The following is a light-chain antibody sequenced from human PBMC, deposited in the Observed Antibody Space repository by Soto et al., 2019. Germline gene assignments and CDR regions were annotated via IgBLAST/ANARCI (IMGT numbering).Light chain of an antibody. V-gene: IGKV3-11*01. CDR1: QSVSSY. CDR3: QQRSNWHT. J-gene: IGKJ2*01. Sequence: EIVLTQSPATLSLSLGERATLSCRASQSVSSYLAWYQQKPGQAPGLLIYDASNRATGIPARFSGSGSGTGFTLTISSLEPEDFAVYYCQQRSNWHTFGQGTKLEI. CDR2: DAS.